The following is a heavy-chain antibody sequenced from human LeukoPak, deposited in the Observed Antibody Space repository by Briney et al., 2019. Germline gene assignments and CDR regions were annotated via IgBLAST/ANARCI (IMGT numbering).Heavy chain of an antibody. CDR3: ARAYYGMDV. CDR1: GFTFSSYS. J-gene: IGHJ6*02. V-gene: IGHV3-48*01. Sequence: GGSLRLSRAASGFTFSSYSMNWVRQAPGKGLEWVSYISSSSSTIYYADSVEGRFTISRDNAKNSLYLQMNSLRAEDTAVYYCARAYYGMDVWGQGTTVTVSS. CDR2: ISSSSSTI.